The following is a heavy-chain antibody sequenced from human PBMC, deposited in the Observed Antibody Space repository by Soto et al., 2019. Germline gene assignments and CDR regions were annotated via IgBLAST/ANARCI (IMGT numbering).Heavy chain of an antibody. J-gene: IGHJ4*02. CDR2: IWYDGSHK. CDR3: ARAVGPFDY. CDR1: GFTFSTYG. D-gene: IGHD1-26*01. V-gene: IGHV3-33*01. Sequence: QVQLVESGGGVVKPGRSLRLSCAASGFTFSTYGMHWVRQAPGMGLEWVAVIWYDGSHKDYADSVKGRFTISRDNSKNTLFLQMNSLRVEDTAVYYCARAVGPFDYWGQGTLVTVYS.